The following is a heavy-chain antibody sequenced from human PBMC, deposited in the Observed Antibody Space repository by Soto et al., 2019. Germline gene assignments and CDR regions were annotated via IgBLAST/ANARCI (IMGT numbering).Heavy chain of an antibody. Sequence: QVQLVQSGAEVKKPGVSVKVSCKASGYTFTSYYMHWVRQAPGQGLEWMGIINPSGGSTSYAQKFQGRVTMTRDTSTSTVYMELSSLRSEDTAVYYCARGSGKGSGWRSYFDYWGQGTLVTVSS. CDR3: ARGSGKGSGWRSYFDY. D-gene: IGHD6-19*01. J-gene: IGHJ4*02. V-gene: IGHV1-46*01. CDR1: GYTFTSYY. CDR2: INPSGGST.